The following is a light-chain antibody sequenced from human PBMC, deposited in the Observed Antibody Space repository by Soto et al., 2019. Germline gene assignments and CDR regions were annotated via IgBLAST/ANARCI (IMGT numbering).Light chain of an antibody. J-gene: IGKJ2*01. Sequence: EIVMTQSPATLSVSPGERATLSCRASQNVISNVAWYQQRPGQAPRLLLYGASTRATGIPARFSGSGSGTEFTLTISSLQSEGFAVYYCQQYNNWPPYTFGQGTKLEIK. V-gene: IGKV3-15*01. CDR1: QNVISN. CDR3: QQYNNWPPYT. CDR2: GAS.